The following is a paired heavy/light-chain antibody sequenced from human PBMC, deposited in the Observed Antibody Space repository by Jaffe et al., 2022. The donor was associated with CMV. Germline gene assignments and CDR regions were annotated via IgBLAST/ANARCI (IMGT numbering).Heavy chain of an antibody. V-gene: IGHV3-7*03. CDR1: GFTFSSYW. D-gene: IGHD4-4*01. Sequence: EVQLVESGGGLVQPGGSLRLSCAASGFTFSSYWMSWVRQAPGKGLEWVANIKQDGSEKYYVDSVKGRFTISRDNAKNSLYLQMNSLRAEDTAVYYCASQREMTTVTKAAPTNWFDPWGQGTLVTVSS. J-gene: IGHJ5*02. CDR3: ASQREMTTVTKAAPTNWFDP. CDR2: IKQDGSEK.
Light chain of an antibody. CDR2: AAS. V-gene: IGKV1-8*01. J-gene: IGKJ5*01. Sequence: AIRITQSPSSLSASTGDRVTITCRASQGISSYLAWYQQKPGKAPKLLIYAASTLQSGVPSRFSGSGSGTDFTLTISCLQSEDFATYYCQQYYSYPPTFGQGTRLEIK. CDR3: QQYYSYPPT. CDR1: QGISSY.